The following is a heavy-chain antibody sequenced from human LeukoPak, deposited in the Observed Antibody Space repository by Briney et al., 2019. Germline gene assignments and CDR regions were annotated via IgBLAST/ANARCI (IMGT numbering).Heavy chain of an antibody. CDR2: ISSSGSTI. Sequence: GGSLRLSCAASGFTFSDYYMSWIRQAPGKGLEWVSYISSSGSTIYYADSVKGRFTISRDNAKNSLYLQMNSLRAEDTAVYYCARAYYDSSGYYGGVDYWGQGTLVTVPS. D-gene: IGHD3-22*01. CDR3: ARAYYDSSGYYGGVDY. V-gene: IGHV3-11*01. J-gene: IGHJ4*02. CDR1: GFTFSDYY.